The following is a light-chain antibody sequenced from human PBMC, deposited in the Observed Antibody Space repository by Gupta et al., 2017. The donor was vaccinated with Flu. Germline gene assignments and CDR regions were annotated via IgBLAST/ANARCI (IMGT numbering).Light chain of an antibody. CDR3: QQSYSTPLT. J-gene: IGKJ4*01. V-gene: IGKV1-39*01. Sequence: PSSLSASVGDRVTITCRASQSISSYLNWYQQKPGKAPKRLIYAASSLQSGVPSRFSGSGSGTDFTLTISSLQPEDFATYYCQQSYSTPLTCGGGTKVKIK. CDR2: AAS. CDR1: QSISSY.